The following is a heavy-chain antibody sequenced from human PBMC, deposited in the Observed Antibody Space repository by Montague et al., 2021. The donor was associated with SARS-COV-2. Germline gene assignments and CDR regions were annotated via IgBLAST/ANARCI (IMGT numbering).Heavy chain of an antibody. D-gene: IGHD3-22*01. CDR2: ISHDGFEE. V-gene: IGHV3-30*04. Sequence: SLRLSCAVSGFTFSAFAMIWVRQPPGKGLESVALISHDGFEEHCADSMKGRFTISRDNSQNTLFLQMNRLRPEDTAMYYCVRAYYDGISGRLDQWGQGTLVTVSS. CDR1: GFTFSAFA. CDR3: VRAYYDGISGRLDQ. J-gene: IGHJ4*02.